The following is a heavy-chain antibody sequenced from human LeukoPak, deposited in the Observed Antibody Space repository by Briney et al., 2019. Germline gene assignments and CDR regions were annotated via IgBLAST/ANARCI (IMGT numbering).Heavy chain of an antibody. J-gene: IGHJ6*03. CDR2: INYSGTT. V-gene: IGHV4-39*02. Sequence: PSETLSLTCNVSSGSITVSNYYSGWIRQPPGKGLEWIGGINYSGTTYYSPSLKSRVTISVDTSRNHFSLKVTSVTAADTAVYYCASLTHSYYADPAGYYPFYYMDVWGKGTTVTVSS. CDR1: SGSITVSNYY. CDR3: ASLTHSYYADPAGYYPFYYMDV. D-gene: IGHD3-22*01.